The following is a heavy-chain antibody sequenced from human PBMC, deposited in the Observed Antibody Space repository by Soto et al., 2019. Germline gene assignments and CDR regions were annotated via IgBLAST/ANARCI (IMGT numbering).Heavy chain of an antibody. D-gene: IGHD4-4*01. V-gene: IGHV3-7*03. J-gene: IGHJ4*02. Sequence: EVQLVQSGGGLVQPGGSLRLSCVGSGFTFTDFYMNWDRQAPGKGLEWVANIRPDGSETNYVASVKGRFTTSRDNAKNSLFLQMNSLKAEDTAVYYCADWGGHDYNYWGQGILVTVSS. CDR3: ADWGGHDYNY. CDR1: GFTFTDFY. CDR2: IRPDGSET.